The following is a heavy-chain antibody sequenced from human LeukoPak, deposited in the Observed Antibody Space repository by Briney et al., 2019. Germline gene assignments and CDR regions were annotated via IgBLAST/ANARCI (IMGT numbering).Heavy chain of an antibody. CDR1: GFTFRNYW. CDR3: ERETWGMAVDT. CDR2: INSDGRST. Sequence: GGSLRLSCAASGFTFRNYWMHWVRQAPGKGLVWVSRINSDGRSTGYADSVKGRFTISRDNARSTVFLQMNSLTAEDTGVYYCERETWGMAVDTWGQGSLVAVSS. V-gene: IGHV3-74*01. J-gene: IGHJ5*02. D-gene: IGHD6-19*01.